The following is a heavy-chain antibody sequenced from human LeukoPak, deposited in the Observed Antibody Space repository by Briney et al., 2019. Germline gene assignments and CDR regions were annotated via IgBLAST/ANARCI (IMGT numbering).Heavy chain of an antibody. V-gene: IGHV4-61*02. D-gene: IGHD3-9*01. J-gene: IGHJ4*02. CDR1: GGSINSGNYY. Sequence: SETLSLTCTVSGGSINSGNYYWTWIRQPAGKGLEWIGRIYTSGSTNYNPFLKSRVTISTDTSKNQFSLKLSSVTAADTAVYYCAITYYDILTGGIDYWGQGTLVTVSS. CDR3: AITYYDILTGGIDY. CDR2: IYTSGST.